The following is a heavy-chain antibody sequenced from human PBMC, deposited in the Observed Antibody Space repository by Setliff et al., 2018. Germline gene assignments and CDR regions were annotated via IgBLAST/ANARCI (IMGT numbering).Heavy chain of an antibody. V-gene: IGHV1-69*10. D-gene: IGHD3-9*01. Sequence: SVKVSCKASGGTFSSYGISWVRQAPGQGLEWMGGIIPILGIPNYAQKFQGRVAITADESTSTAYMELSSLRSEDTAMYYCARDHDNPYYDMDVWGQGTTVTVSS. J-gene: IGHJ6*02. CDR1: GGTFSSYG. CDR2: IIPILGIP. CDR3: ARDHDNPYYDMDV.